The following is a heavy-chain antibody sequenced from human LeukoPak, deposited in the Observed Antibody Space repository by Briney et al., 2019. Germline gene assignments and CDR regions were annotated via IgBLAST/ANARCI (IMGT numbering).Heavy chain of an antibody. CDR2: IYYSGST. CDR3: ARHLSSSWYAY. V-gene: IGHV4-34*01. J-gene: IGHJ4*02. CDR1: GGSFSGYY. Sequence: SETLSLTCAVYGGSFSGYYWSWIRQPPGKGLEWIGSIYYSGSTYYNPSLKSRVTISVDTSKNQFSLKLSSVTAADTAVYYCARHLSSSWYAYWGQGTLVTVSS. D-gene: IGHD6-13*01.